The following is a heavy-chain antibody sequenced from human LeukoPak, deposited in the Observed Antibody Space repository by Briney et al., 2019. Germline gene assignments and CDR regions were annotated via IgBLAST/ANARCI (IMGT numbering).Heavy chain of an antibody. D-gene: IGHD3-10*01. CDR3: ARAGRGGGHFR. Sequence: GESLNISFKGAGYRFTSYWIGWVRRMPGKGLEWMGIIYPGDSDTRYSPSFQGQVTISADKSISTAYLQWSSLKASDTAMYYCARAGRGGGHFRWGQGTLVTVSS. V-gene: IGHV5-51*01. J-gene: IGHJ4*02. CDR2: IYPGDSDT. CDR1: GYRFTSYW.